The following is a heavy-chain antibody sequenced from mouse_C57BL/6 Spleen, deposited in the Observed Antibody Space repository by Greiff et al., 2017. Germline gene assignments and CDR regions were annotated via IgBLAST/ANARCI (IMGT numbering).Heavy chain of an antibody. D-gene: IGHD2-10*01. CDR3: ARSGRLLSHYYAMDD. Sequence: QVQLKQSGAELVKPGASVKISCKASGYAFSSYWMNWVKQRPGKGLEWIGQIYPGDGDTNYNGKFKGKATLTADKSSSTAYMQLSSLTSEDSAVYFCARSGRLLSHYYAMDDWGQGTSVTVSS. CDR2: IYPGDGDT. J-gene: IGHJ4*01. V-gene: IGHV1-80*01. CDR1: GYAFSSYW.